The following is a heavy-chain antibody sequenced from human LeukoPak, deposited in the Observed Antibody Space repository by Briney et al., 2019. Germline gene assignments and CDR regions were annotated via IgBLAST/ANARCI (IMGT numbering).Heavy chain of an antibody. J-gene: IGHJ3*02. V-gene: IGHV3-64*04. Sequence: GGSLRLSCSASGFTFSSYAMHWVRQVPGKGLEYVSHISTTGGNTYYADSVKGRFTISRDNAKNSLYLQMNSLRDEDTAVYYCALALVSLQNIAAAGSTGAFDMWGQGTMVTVSS. CDR3: ALALVSLQNIAAAGSTGAFDM. CDR2: ISTTGGNT. CDR1: GFTFSSYA. D-gene: IGHD6-13*01.